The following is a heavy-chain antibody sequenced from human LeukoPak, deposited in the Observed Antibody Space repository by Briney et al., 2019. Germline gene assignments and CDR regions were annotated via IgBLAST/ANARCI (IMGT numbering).Heavy chain of an antibody. D-gene: IGHD5-24*01. CDR1: GFTFSSYA. Sequence: PGGSLRLSCTASGFTFSSYAMNWVRQAPGKGLEWVSGLSGSGGSTYYADTVKGRFTISRDNSKNTLYLQMNSLRAEDTAIYYCTRVGYIDEGIDYWGQGTLVTVSS. CDR3: TRVGYIDEGIDY. V-gene: IGHV3-23*01. J-gene: IGHJ4*02. CDR2: LSGSGGST.